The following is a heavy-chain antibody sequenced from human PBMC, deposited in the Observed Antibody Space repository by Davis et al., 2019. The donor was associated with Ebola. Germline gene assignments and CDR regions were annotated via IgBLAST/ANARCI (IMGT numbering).Heavy chain of an antibody. CDR2: INPSGGST. D-gene: IGHD4-17*01. Sequence: ASVKVSCKASGYTFTGYYMHWVRQAPGQGLEWMGIINPSGGSTSYAQKFRGRVTMTRDTSTSTVYMELSSLRSEDTAVYYCARARSTVTTLMDVWGQGTTVTVSS. V-gene: IGHV1-46*01. CDR1: GYTFTGYY. CDR3: ARARSTVTTLMDV. J-gene: IGHJ6*02.